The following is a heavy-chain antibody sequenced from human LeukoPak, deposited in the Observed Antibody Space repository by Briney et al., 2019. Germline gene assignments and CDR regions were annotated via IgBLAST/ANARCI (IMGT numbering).Heavy chain of an antibody. CDR1: GFTFSSYW. CDR2: TNTDGSST. CDR3: ARDSGSSSGWTPDAFDI. J-gene: IGHJ3*02. V-gene: IGHV3-74*03. Sequence: GGSLRLSCAASGFTFSSYWMHWVRQAPGKGLVWVSGTNTDGSSTMYADSVKGRFTISRDNAKNSLYLQMNSLRAEDTAVYYCARDSGSSSGWTPDAFDIWGQGTMVTVSS. D-gene: IGHD6-19*01.